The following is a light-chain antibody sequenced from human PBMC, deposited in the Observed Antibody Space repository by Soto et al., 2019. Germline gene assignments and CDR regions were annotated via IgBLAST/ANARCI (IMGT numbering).Light chain of an antibody. J-gene: IGKJ1*01. CDR3: QQYYSYPPT. V-gene: IGKV1-8*01. Sequence: AIRMTQSPSSLSASTGDRVTITCRASQGISSYLAWYQQKPGKAPKLLIYAASTLKSGVPSRFSGSGSGTDFTLTISCLQAEDFATYYYQQYYSYPPTFGQGTKVEIK. CDR2: AAS. CDR1: QGISSY.